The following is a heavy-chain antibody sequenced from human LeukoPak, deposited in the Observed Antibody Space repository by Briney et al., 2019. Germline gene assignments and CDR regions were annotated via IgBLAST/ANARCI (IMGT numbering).Heavy chain of an antibody. CDR2: ISAGGSTK. Sequence: GGSLRLSCAASGFTFNNFGMHWVRQAPGKGLGWVAVISAGGSTKYYADSVKGRFTISRDNSKNTLSPQMDSLRAEDSAVYYWAREAYYAAGSYYNHWGQGTLVTVSS. CDR1: GFTFNNFG. D-gene: IGHD3-10*01. CDR3: AREAYYAAGSYYNH. V-gene: IGHV3-30*03. J-gene: IGHJ4*02.